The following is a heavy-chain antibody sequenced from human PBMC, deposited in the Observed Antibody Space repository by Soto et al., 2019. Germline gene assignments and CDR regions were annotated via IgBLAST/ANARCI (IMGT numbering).Heavy chain of an antibody. Sequence: QLQLQESGPGLVKPSETLSLTCTVSGGSISSSSYYWGWIRQPPGKGLEWIGSIYYSGSTYYNPARKSRVTISVDTSKNQFSLKLSSVTAADTAVYYCARLGALYSSSWYRYYYYYMDVWGKGTTVTVSS. J-gene: IGHJ6*03. D-gene: IGHD6-13*01. CDR3: ARLGALYSSSWYRYYYYYMDV. V-gene: IGHV4-39*01. CDR2: IYYSGST. CDR1: GGSISSSSYY.